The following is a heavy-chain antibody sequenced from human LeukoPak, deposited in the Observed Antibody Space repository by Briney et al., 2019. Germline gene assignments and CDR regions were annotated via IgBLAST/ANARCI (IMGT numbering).Heavy chain of an antibody. D-gene: IGHD5-12*01. Sequence: MTSETLSLTCTVSGGSISSGGYYWSWIRQPPGKGLEWIGSIYYSGSTYYNPSLKSRVTISVDTSKNQFSLKLSSVTAADTAVYYCARLRGDTGYAHFDYWGQGTLVTVSS. CDR2: IYYSGST. J-gene: IGHJ4*02. CDR3: ARLRGDTGYAHFDY. V-gene: IGHV4-39*01. CDR1: GGSISSGGYY.